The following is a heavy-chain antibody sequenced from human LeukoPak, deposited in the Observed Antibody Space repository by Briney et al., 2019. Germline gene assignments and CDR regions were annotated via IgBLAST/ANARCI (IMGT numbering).Heavy chain of an antibody. CDR2: ISGSGGST. CDR3: AKGLGVGATLFDY. Sequence: PGGSLRLSCAASGFTFSSYGMSWVRQDPGKGLEWVSAISGSGGSTYYADSVKGRFTISRDNSKNTLYLQMNSLRAEDTAVYYCAKGLGVGATLFDYWGQGTLVTVSS. D-gene: IGHD1-26*01. J-gene: IGHJ4*02. V-gene: IGHV3-23*01. CDR1: GFTFSSYG.